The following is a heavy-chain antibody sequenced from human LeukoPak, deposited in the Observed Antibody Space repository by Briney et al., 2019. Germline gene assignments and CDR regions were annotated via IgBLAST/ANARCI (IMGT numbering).Heavy chain of an antibody. CDR2: MNPNSGNT. V-gene: IGHV1-8*01. CDR1: RYTFTSYD. D-gene: IGHD6-19*01. J-gene: IGHJ4*02. Sequence: ASVKVSCKASRYTFTSYDINWVRQAPGQGLEWMGWMNPNSGNTGYAQKFQGRVTMTRNTSISTAYMELSSLRSEDTAVYYCARGGSSGWTGGDFDYWGQGTLVTVSS. CDR3: ARGGSSGWTGGDFDY.